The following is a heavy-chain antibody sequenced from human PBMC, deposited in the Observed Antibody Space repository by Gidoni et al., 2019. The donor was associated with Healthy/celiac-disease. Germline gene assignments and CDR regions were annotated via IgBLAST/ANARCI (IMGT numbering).Heavy chain of an antibody. D-gene: IGHD3-10*01. CDR3: ARDTRGSFAMVRGVILNYYGMDV. J-gene: IGHJ6*02. V-gene: IGHV1-69*01. Sequence: QVQLVQSGAEVKKPGSSVKVSCKASGGTFSSYAISWVRQAPGQGLEWMGGIIPIFGTANYAQKFQGRVTITADESTSTAYMELSSLRSEDTAVYYCARDTRGSFAMVRGVILNYYGMDVWGQGTTVTVSS. CDR2: IIPIFGTA. CDR1: GGTFSSYA.